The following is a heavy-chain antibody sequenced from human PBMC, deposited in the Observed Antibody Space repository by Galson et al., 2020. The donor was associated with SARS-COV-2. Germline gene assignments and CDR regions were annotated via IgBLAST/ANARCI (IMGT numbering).Heavy chain of an antibody. CDR1: GYSFANYW. V-gene: IGHV5-51*01. Sequence: GESLKISCQGSGYSFANYWIGWVRQMPGKGLEWMGIIYPGDSDTKYSPSFQGQVNISADRSISTAYLQWSSLKASDTAVYYCARPPGGQHGHFDLWGRGTLVTVSS. CDR2: IYPGDSDT. D-gene: IGHD2-2*01. J-gene: IGHJ2*01. CDR3: ARPPGGQHGHFDL.